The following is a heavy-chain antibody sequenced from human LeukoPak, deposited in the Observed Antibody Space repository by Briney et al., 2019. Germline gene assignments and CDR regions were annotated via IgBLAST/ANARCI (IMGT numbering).Heavy chain of an antibody. CDR2: IWYDGSNK. D-gene: IGHD6-6*01. V-gene: IGHV3-33*01. Sequence: GTSLRLSCAASGFTFSSYGMHWVRQAPGKGLEWVAVIWYDGSNKYYADSVKGRFTISRDNSKNTLYLQMNSLRAEDTAVYYCAREFGYSSSGREGGFYYYGMDVWGQGTTVTVSS. J-gene: IGHJ6*02. CDR1: GFTFSSYG. CDR3: AREFGYSSSGREGGFYYYGMDV.